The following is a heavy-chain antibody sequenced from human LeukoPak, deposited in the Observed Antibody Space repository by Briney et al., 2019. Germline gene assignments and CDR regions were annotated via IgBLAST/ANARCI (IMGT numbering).Heavy chain of an antibody. CDR3: ARDSETTPIHVLGY. D-gene: IGHD2-15*01. V-gene: IGHV3-30-3*01. J-gene: IGHJ4*02. Sequence: GESLRLSCAASGFTFSDYYMTWIRQAPGKGLEWVTLVSSDGGIKYYADSVKGRFSVSRDISKNTLYLQMNSLRVDDTAVYYCARDSETTPIHVLGYWGQGTLVTVSS. CDR2: VSSDGGIK. CDR1: GFTFSDYY.